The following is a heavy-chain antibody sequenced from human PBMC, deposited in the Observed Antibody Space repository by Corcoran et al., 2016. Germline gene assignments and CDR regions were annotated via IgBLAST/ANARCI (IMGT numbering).Heavy chain of an antibody. CDR2: ISWDGGST. CDR3: AKDSETRLGIGLFDY. J-gene: IGHJ4*02. D-gene: IGHD7-27*01. Sequence: EVQLVESGVVVVQPGGSLRLYCAASGFTFDDSTMHWVRQAPGKGLEWVSLISWDGGSTYYADSVKGRFTISRDNSKNSLYLQMNSLRTEDNALYYCAKDSETRLGIGLFDYWCQGTLVTVSS. CDR1: GFTFDDST. V-gene: IGHV3-43*01.